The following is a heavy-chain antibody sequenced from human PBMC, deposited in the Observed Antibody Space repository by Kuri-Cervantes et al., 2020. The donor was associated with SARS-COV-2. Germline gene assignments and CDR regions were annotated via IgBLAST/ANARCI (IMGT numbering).Heavy chain of an antibody. CDR2: ISASGAST. J-gene: IGHJ4*02. CDR1: GFTFSSYA. CDR3: AKVGTDIAVSGRFDY. V-gene: IGHV3-23*01. Sequence: GESLKISCAASGFTFSSYAMSWVRQAPGKGLEWVSVISASGASTYYADSVKGRFTISRDNSKNTLYLQMNSLRAEDTAVYYCAKVGTDIAVSGRFDYWGQGTLVTVSS. D-gene: IGHD6-19*01.